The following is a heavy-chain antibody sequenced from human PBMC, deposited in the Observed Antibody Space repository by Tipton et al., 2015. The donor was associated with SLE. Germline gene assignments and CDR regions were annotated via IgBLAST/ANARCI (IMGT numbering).Heavy chain of an antibody. Sequence: TLSLTCTVSGGSISSHYWSWIRQPPGKGLEWIGYIYYSGSTNYNPSLKSRVTISVDTSKNQFSLKLSSVTAADTAVYYCAGDGRQAGYYFDYWGQGTLVTVSS. CDR2: IYYSGST. V-gene: IGHV4-59*11. CDR3: AGDGRQAGYYFDY. J-gene: IGHJ4*02. CDR1: GGSISSHY. D-gene: IGHD6-13*01.